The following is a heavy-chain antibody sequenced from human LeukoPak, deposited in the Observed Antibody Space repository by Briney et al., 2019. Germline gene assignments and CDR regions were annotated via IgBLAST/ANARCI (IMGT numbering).Heavy chain of an antibody. CDR3: ARDKPVGRYYYYYYMDV. CDR2: IKQDGSEK. Sequence: GGSLRLSCAASGFTFSSYWMSWVRQAPGKGLEWGANIKQDGSEKYYVDSVKGRFTISRDNAKNSLYLQMNSLRAEDTAVYCCARDKPVGRYYYYYYMDVWGKGTTVTVSS. V-gene: IGHV3-7*01. CDR1: GFTFSSYW. J-gene: IGHJ6*03.